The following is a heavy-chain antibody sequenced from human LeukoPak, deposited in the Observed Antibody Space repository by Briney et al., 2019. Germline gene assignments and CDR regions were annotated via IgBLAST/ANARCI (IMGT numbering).Heavy chain of an antibody. CDR1: GFAFNTYA. J-gene: IGHJ4*02. Sequence: PGGSLRLSRAASGFAFNTYAMHWVRQAPVQGLEWVALIWHDGSHKFYSNSVRGQYTISRDKSKNTVSLQMNNLRPEDTAVYYCASEIFGSGSYPDFWGQGTLVTVSS. CDR3: ASEIFGSGSYPDF. V-gene: IGHV3-33*01. CDR2: IWHDGSHK. D-gene: IGHD3-10*01.